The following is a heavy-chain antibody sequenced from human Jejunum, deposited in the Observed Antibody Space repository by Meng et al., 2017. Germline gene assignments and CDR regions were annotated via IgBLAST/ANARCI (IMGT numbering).Heavy chain of an antibody. CDR1: GYTFTGYY. J-gene: IGHJ4*02. CDR2: INPDSGGT. CDR3: ARLAVASINHDYFDF. Sequence: ASVKVSCKTSGYTFTGYYMHWVRQAPGQGLKWMGRINPDSGGTIFGQEFQGRVTMTRDPSISTVYMELSRLRSDDTAVYFCARLAVASINHDYFDFWGQGTLVTVSS. D-gene: IGHD6-19*01. V-gene: IGHV1-2*06.